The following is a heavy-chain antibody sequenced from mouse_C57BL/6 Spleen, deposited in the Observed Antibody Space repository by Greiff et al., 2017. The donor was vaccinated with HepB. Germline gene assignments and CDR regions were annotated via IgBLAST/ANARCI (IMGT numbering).Heavy chain of an antibody. Sequence: QVQLQQSGAELVRPGASVTLSCKASGYTFTDYEMHWVKQTPVHGLEWIGAIDPETGGTAYNQKFKGKAILTADKSSSTAYMELRSLTSEDSAVYYCTRRRTGTAWFAYWGQGTLVTVSA. CDR1: GYTFTDYE. J-gene: IGHJ3*01. D-gene: IGHD4-1*01. V-gene: IGHV1-15*01. CDR2: IDPETGGT. CDR3: TRRRTGTAWFAY.